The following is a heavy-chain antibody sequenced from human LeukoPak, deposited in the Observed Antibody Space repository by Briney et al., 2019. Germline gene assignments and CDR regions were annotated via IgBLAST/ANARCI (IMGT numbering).Heavy chain of an antibody. Sequence: GGSLRLSCAASGITVNTNYMSWVRQAPGKGLEWVSIIYSGGATFYADSVKGRFTISRENSKNTLWLQMNSLRAEDTAVYYCARLHYDVLTGPFGYWGQGTLVTVSS. CDR2: IYSGGAT. D-gene: IGHD3-9*01. V-gene: IGHV3-66*04. J-gene: IGHJ4*02. CDR1: GITVNTNY. CDR3: ARLHYDVLTGPFGY.